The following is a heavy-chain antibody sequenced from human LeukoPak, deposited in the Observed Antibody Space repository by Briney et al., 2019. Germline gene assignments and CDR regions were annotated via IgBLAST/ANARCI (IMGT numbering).Heavy chain of an antibody. CDR1: GFTFSSYS. Sequence: QAGGSLRLSCAASGFTFSSYSMNWVRQAPGKGLEWVAVISYDGSNKYYADSVKGRFTISRDNSKNTLYLQMNSLRAEDTAVYYCAKVQLLGAGTTSLDYWGQGTLVTVSS. D-gene: IGHD6-19*01. CDR2: ISYDGSNK. J-gene: IGHJ4*02. V-gene: IGHV3-30*18. CDR3: AKVQLLGAGTTSLDY.